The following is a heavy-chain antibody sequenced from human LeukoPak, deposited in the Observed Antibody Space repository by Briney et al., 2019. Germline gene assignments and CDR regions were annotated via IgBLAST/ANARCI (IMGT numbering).Heavy chain of an antibody. V-gene: IGHV4-59*01. CDR1: GGSISSYY. J-gene: IGHJ4*02. D-gene: IGHD1-7*01. Sequence: PSETLFLTCTVSGGSISSYYWSSVRQPPGKGLEWVGHIYYSGSTHYNPSLKSRVTLSVDTSKNQFSLKLSSVTAADTAVYYCARANQTTSVAPLYYWGQGTLVTVSS. CDR3: ARANQTTSVAPLYY. CDR2: IYYSGST.